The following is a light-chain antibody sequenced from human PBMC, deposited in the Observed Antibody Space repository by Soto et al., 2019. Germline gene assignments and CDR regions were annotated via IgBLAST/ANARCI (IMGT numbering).Light chain of an antibody. CDR3: QSYDSSLSAYV. CDR2: GNS. J-gene: IGLJ1*01. V-gene: IGLV1-40*01. CDR1: SSNIGAGYD. Sequence: HSVLTQLPSVSGAPGQRVTISCTGSSSNIGAGYDVHWYQQLPGTAPKLLIYGNSNRPSGVPDRFSGSKSGTSASLAITGLQAEDEADYYCQSYDSSLSAYVLGTGTKVTVL.